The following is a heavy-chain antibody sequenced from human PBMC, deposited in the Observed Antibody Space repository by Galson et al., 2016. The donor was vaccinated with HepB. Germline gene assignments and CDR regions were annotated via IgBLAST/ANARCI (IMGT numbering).Heavy chain of an antibody. CDR3: ARIDIGWGAFDL. Sequence: PALVKPTQTLTLTCSFSGFSLSTSGVGVNWIRQPPGKALEWLAHIFSNDATTYSPSLKSRLTISRDTSKSQVVLTMANMDPVDTATYFCARIDIGWGAFDLWGQGTMVTVSS. D-gene: IGHD6-19*01. V-gene: IGHV2-26*01. CDR2: IFSNDAT. CDR1: GFSLSTSGVG. J-gene: IGHJ3*01.